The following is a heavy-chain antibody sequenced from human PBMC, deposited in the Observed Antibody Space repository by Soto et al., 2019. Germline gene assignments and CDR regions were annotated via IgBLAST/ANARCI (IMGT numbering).Heavy chain of an antibody. CDR2: ISGSGGST. CDR1: GFTFSSYA. D-gene: IGHD2-15*01. CDR3: AKDKEGRSLIVVVVAATPPYYLDY. V-gene: IGHV3-23*01. J-gene: IGHJ4*02. Sequence: GGSLRLSCAASGFTFSSYAMSWVRQAPGKGLEWVSAISGSGGSTYYADSVKGRFTISRDNSKNTLYLQMNSLRAEDTAVYYCAKDKEGRSLIVVVVAATPPYYLDYGGQGTRVTVS.